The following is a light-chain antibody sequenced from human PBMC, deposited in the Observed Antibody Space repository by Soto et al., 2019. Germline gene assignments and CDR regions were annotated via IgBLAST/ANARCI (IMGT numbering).Light chain of an antibody. V-gene: IGKV3-20*01. CDR3: QQYGRSPPEFT. CDR1: QTISSNY. J-gene: IGKJ3*01. CDR2: GAS. Sequence: EIVLTQSPGTLSLSAGERATLSCRASQTISSNYLAWYQQKPGQAPRLLIFGASYRATGIPDRFSGSGSGTGFTLTMSRLEAEDFAVCYCQQYGRSPPEFTFGPGTKVDIK.